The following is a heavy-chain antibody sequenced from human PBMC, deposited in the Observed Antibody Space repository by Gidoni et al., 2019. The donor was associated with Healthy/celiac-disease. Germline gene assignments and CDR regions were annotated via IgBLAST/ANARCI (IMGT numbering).Heavy chain of an antibody. J-gene: IGHJ1*01. D-gene: IGHD3-22*01. CDR3: ARLPKNYYDTIREYFQH. V-gene: IGHV5-10-1*01. CDR2: IDPSDSYT. CDR1: GYSFTSYW. Sequence: EVQLVQSGAEAKKPGEPLRISCKGSGYSFTSYWISWVREMPGKGLEWMGRIDPSDSYTNYSPSFQGHVTISADKSISTAYLQWSSLKASDTAMYYCARLPKNYYDTIREYFQHWGQGTLVTVSS.